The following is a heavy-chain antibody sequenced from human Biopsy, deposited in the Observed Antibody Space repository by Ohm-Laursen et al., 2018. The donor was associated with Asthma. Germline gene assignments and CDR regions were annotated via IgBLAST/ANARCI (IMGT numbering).Heavy chain of an antibody. CDR2: ISYTGST. Sequence: GTLSLTCPVSADSISSTNFYWGWIRQPPGKGLEWIATISYTGSTYYNPSLKSRVTISVDTSKNQFSLKLSSVTAADTAVYYCARHSGNYYAQLNYWGQGTLVTVSS. V-gene: IGHV4-39*01. CDR3: ARHSGNYYAQLNY. J-gene: IGHJ4*02. D-gene: IGHD1-26*01. CDR1: ADSISSTNFY.